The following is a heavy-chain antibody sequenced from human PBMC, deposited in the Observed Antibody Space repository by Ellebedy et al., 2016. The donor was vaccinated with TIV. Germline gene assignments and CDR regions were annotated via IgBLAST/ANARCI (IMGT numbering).Heavy chain of an antibody. D-gene: IGHD3-3*01. J-gene: IGHJ6*02. CDR2: ISAYNGNT. CDR3: ARVFEGTFYYYYGMDV. Sequence: AASVKVSCKASGYTFTSYGISWVRQAPGQGLEWMGWISAYNGNTNYAQKLQGRVTMTTDTSTSTAYMELRSLRSDDTAVYYCARVFEGTFYYYYGMDVWGQGTTVTVSS. V-gene: IGHV1-18*01. CDR1: GYTFTSYG.